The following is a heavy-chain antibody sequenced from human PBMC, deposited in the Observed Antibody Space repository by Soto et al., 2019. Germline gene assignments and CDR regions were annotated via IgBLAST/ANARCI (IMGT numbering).Heavy chain of an antibody. CDR2: IYHSGST. V-gene: IGHV4-30-2*01. CDR1: GGSISSGGDS. D-gene: IGHD6-19*01. J-gene: IGHJ4*02. Sequence: QLQLQESGSGRVKPSQTLSLTCAVSGGSISSGGDSWRWIRQPPGKGLEWIGYIYHSGSTYYNPSLKSRVTISVDRSKNQFSLKLSSVPAADTAVYYCATAGGLGAVAADYWGQGTLVTVSS. CDR3: ATAGGLGAVAADY.